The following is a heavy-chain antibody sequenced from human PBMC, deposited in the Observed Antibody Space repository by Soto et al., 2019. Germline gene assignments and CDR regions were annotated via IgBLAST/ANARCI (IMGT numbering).Heavy chain of an antibody. Sequence: QVQLQQWGAGLLKPSETLSLTCAVYGGFVSSGSYYWSRIRQPPGKGLEWIGEMSHSGGTHFNPSLKGRVTISVDTSKNQFSLKMSSVTAADTALYYCARVERGTATTVVDAFDIWGPGTMVTVSS. CDR3: ARVERGTATTVVDAFDI. CDR2: MSHSGGT. CDR1: GGFVSSGSYY. J-gene: IGHJ3*02. V-gene: IGHV4-34*01. D-gene: IGHD1-1*01.